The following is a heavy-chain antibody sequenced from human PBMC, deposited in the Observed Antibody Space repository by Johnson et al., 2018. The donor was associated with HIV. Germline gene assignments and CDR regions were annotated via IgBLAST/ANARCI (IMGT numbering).Heavy chain of an antibody. CDR2: ISYDGSNK. CDR3: AKGGAGEPPI. V-gene: IGHV3-30*18. J-gene: IGHJ3*02. D-gene: IGHD6-19*01. Sequence: QVQLVESGGGLVQPGGSLRPSCAASGFTVSSNYMSWVRQAPGKGLEWVAVISYDGSNKYYADSVKGPFTISRENSKNTLYLQFDTLRAADTAVEYCAKGGAGEPPIWGQGTMVTVSS. CDR1: GFTVSSNY.